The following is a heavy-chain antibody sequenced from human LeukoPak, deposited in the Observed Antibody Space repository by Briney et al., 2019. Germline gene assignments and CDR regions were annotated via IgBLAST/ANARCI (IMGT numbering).Heavy chain of an antibody. CDR2: ISGSGGST. CDR1: GFTFSSYA. V-gene: IGHV3-23*01. D-gene: IGHD3-22*01. Sequence: GGSLRLSCAASGFTFSSYAMSWVRQAPGKGLEWVSAISGSGGSTYYADSVKGRFTISRGNSKNTLYLQMNSLRAEDTAVYYCAGYYDSSGSFDYWGQGTLVTVSS. CDR3: AGYYDSSGSFDY. J-gene: IGHJ4*02.